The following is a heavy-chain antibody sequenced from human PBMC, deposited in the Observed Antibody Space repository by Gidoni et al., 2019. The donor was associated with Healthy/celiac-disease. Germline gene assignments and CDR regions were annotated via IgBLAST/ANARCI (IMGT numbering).Heavy chain of an antibody. V-gene: IGHV3-30-3*01. D-gene: IGHD2-15*01. Sequence: QVQLVESGGGVVQPGRSLRLSCAASGFTFSSYAMPWVRQAPGKGLEWVAVISYDGSNKYYADAVKGRFTISRDNSKNTLYLQMNSLRAEDTAVYYCARGSPIVVVVAATSGLDYWGQGTLVTVSS. CDR3: ARGSPIVVVVAATSGLDY. CDR1: GFTFSSYA. J-gene: IGHJ4*02. CDR2: ISYDGSNK.